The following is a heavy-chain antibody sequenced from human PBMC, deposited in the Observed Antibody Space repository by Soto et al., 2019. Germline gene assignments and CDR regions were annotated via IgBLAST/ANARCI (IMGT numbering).Heavy chain of an antibody. V-gene: IGHV1-69*01. D-gene: IGHD3-9*01. CDR3: ARDPHYDILDGWYFDL. CDR2: IIPIFGTA. J-gene: IGHJ2*01. Sequence: QVQLVRSGAEVKKPGSSVKVSCKASGGTFSSYAISWVRQAPGQGLEWMGGIIPIFGTANYAQKFQGRVTTTADESTSTAYMELSSVRSEDTAVYYCARDPHYDILDGWYFDLWGRGTLVTVSS. CDR1: GGTFSSYA.